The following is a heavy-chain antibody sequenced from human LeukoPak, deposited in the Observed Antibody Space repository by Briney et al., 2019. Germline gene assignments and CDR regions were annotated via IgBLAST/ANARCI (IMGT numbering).Heavy chain of an antibody. J-gene: IGHJ4*02. D-gene: IGHD3-10*01. CDR1: GFTFSSYW. V-gene: IGHV3-7*01. CDR3: ARVASRLLWFGESLNYFDY. CDR2: IKQDGSEK. Sequence: GGSLRLSCAASGFTFSSYWMSWVRQAPGKGLEWVANIKQDGSEKYYVDSVKGRFTISRDNAKNSLYLQMNSLRAEDTAVYYCARVASRLLWFGESLNYFDYWGQGTLVTVSS.